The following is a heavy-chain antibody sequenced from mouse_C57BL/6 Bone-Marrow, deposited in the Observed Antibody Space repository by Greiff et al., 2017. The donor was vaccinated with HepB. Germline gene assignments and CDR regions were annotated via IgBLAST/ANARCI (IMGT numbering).Heavy chain of an antibody. V-gene: IGHV5-2*01. CDR1: EYEFPSHD. D-gene: IGHD2-3*01. CDR3: ASPSMMVPYYAMDY. J-gene: IGHJ4*01. Sequence: EVKLQESGGGLVQPGESLKLSCESNEYEFPSHDMSWVRKTPEKRLELVAAINSDGGSTYYPDTMERRFIISRDNTKKTLYLQMSSLRSEDTALYYCASPSMMVPYYAMDYWGQGTSVTVSS. CDR2: INSDGGST.